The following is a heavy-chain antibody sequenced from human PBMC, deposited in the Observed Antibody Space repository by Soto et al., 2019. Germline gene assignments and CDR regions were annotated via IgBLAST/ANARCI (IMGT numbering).Heavy chain of an antibody. CDR3: ARAHPFDS. CDR1: GGSIRSGGYS. Sequence: SETLSLTCAVSGGSIRSGGYSWSWIRQPPGKGLEWIGYIYHSGSTYYNPSLKSRVTISVDRSKNHFSLKLSSVTAADTAVYYCARAHPFDSWGQGTLVTVSS. J-gene: IGHJ5*01. V-gene: IGHV4-30-2*01. CDR2: IYHSGST.